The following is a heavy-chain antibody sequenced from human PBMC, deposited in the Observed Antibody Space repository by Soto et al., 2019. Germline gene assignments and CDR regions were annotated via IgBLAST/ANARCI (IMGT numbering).Heavy chain of an antibody. D-gene: IGHD6-25*01. CDR2: IYYSGST. CDR3: ARSVETATISCDY. Sequence: QVQLQESGPGLVKPSETLSLTCTVACGSISSYYWSWIRQPQGKGLEWIGYIYYSGSTDYNPSLKSRVTISVDTSKNQFSLQLSSVTAADTAVYYCARSVETATISCDYWGQGTLVTVSS. CDR1: CGSISSYY. J-gene: IGHJ4*02. V-gene: IGHV4-59*01.